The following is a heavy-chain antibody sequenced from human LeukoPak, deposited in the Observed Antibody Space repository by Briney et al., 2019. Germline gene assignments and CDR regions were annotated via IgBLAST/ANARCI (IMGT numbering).Heavy chain of an antibody. CDR2: IKEDGSAK. J-gene: IGHJ6*03. V-gene: IGHV3-7*01. Sequence: PGGSLRLSCAASGLTFSNYWMSWVRQAPGKGLEWVGNIKEDGSAKYYADSVKGRFTISRDNAKNSLYLQMNSLTAEDTAVYYCATAVSYYLDVWGKGTTVTVSS. CDR3: ATAVSYYLDV. CDR1: GLTFSNYW.